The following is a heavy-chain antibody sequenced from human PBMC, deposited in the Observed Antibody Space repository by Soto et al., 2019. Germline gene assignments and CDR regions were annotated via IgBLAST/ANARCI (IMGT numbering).Heavy chain of an antibody. CDR2: ISGSGGST. CDR1: GFTFSSYA. CDR3: ARRGSGSYYDY. D-gene: IGHD1-26*01. V-gene: IGHV3-23*01. Sequence: EVQLLESGGGLVQPGGSLRLSCAASGFTFSSYAMRWVRQAPGKGLEWVSAISGSGGSTYYADSVKGRFTISRDNSKNTVYLQMTSLRAEDTAVYYCARRGSGSYYDYWGQGPLVTVSS. J-gene: IGHJ4*02.